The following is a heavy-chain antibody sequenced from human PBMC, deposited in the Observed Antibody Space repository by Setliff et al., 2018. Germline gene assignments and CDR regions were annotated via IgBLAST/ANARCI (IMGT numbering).Heavy chain of an antibody. CDR1: GDSINYYY. CDR3: ASTRREGSPRWYFDL. CDR2: IYHSGGA. J-gene: IGHJ2*01. V-gene: IGHV4-4*09. D-gene: IGHD1-26*01. Sequence: SETLSLTCTVSGDSINYYYWTWIRQPPGKGLEWIGYIYHSGGANYNPSLKSRVTISVATSKNQFSLKLSSVTAADTAVYYCASTRREGSPRWYFDLWGRGTLVTVSS.